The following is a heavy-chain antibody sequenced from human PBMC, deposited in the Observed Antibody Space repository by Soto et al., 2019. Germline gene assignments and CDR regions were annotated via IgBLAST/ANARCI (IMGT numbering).Heavy chain of an antibody. CDR1: GGSISSSNW. D-gene: IGHD5-18*01. J-gene: IGHJ4*02. Sequence: QVQLQESGPGLVKPSGTLSLTCAVSGGSISSSNWWSWVRQPPGKGLEWIGEIYHSGSTNYNPSLRSRVTIXVYXSKNQFSLKLSSVTAADTAVYYCAREDTAMANFDYWGQGTLVTVSS. V-gene: IGHV4-4*02. CDR2: IYHSGST. CDR3: AREDTAMANFDY.